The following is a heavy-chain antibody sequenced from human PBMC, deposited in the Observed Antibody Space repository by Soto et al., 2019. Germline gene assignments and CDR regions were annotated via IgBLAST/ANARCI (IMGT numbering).Heavy chain of an antibody. CDR2: FNGNNGNT. V-gene: IGHV1-18*01. J-gene: IGHJ4*02. CDR3: AREWCTTTSCYAVDF. CDR1: GYTFTDYV. Sequence: QVQLVQSGDEVKKPGASVQVSCKASGYTFTDYVISWVRQAPGQGLEWMGCFNGNNGNTHCAQKFQGRVTMTTDTSTNTAYMELRSLTCADTDVYYCAREWCTTTSCYAVDFWCQGTLVTVSS. D-gene: IGHD2-2*01.